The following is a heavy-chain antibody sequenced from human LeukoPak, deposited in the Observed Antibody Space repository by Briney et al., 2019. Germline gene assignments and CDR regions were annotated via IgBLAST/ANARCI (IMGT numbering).Heavy chain of an antibody. D-gene: IGHD6-25*01. J-gene: IGHJ3*01. Sequence: SQTLSLTCAISGDSVSTSGVAWNWVRQSPSRGLEWLGRTYYTSKWNTDYAVSVKSRIVVNPDTSKNQFPLQLNSVTSEDTAVYYCARGRASALDVWGQGKMVTVSS. CDR2: TYYTSKWNT. V-gene: IGHV6-1*01. CDR1: GDSVSTSGVA. CDR3: ARGRASALDV.